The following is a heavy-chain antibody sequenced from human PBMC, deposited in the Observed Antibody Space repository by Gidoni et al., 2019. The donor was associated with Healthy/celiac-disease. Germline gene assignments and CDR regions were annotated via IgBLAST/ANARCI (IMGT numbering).Heavy chain of an antibody. CDR1: GFTFSSYA. J-gene: IGHJ4*02. CDR2: IAYYGSNK. V-gene: IGHV3-30-3*01. CDR3: ARDFGGTGDY. Sequence: QVQLVESGGGVVQPGRSLRLSCAASGFTFSSYAMHWVRQAPGKGLEWGACIAYYGSNKYYEDSVKGRFTISRDNSKNTLYLQMNSLRAEDTAVYYCARDFGGTGDYWGQGTLVTVSS. D-gene: IGHD3-10*01.